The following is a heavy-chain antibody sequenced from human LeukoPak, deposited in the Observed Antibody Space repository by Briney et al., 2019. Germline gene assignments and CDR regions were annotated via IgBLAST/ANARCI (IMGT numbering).Heavy chain of an antibody. D-gene: IGHD5-18*01. CDR2: IIPILGIA. CDR1: GGTFSSYA. CDR3: ARVADTATNWFDP. J-gene: IGHJ5*02. Sequence: GASVKVSCKASGGTFSSYAISWVRQAPGQGLEWMGRIIPILGIANYAQKFQGRVTITADKSTSTAYMELSSLRSEDTAVYYCARVADTATNWFDPWGQGTLVTVSS. V-gene: IGHV1-69*04.